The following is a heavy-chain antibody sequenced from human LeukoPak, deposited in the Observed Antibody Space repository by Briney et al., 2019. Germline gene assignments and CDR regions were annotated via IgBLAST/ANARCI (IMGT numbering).Heavy chain of an antibody. V-gene: IGHV4-4*09. J-gene: IGHJ2*01. D-gene: IGHD4/OR15-4a*01. CDR2: IYTSGST. CDR1: GGSTSSSS. CDR3: ARQTLVLPHWYFDL. Sequence: SETLSLTCTVSGGSTSSSSWSWFRQPPGKGLEWIGYIYTSGSTGYNPSLKGRVTISADTSKNQISLNLNAVTAADTAVYYCARQTLVLPHWYFDLWGRGTLVTVSS.